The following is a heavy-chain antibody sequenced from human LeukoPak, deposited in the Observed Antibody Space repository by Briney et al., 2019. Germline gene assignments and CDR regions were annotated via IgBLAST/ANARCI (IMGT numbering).Heavy chain of an antibody. CDR3: ARDLYCSGGSCYSFDP. J-gene: IGHJ5*02. CDR1: EYTFTSYY. D-gene: IGHD2-15*01. CDR2: INPSGGST. Sequence: ASVKVSCKASEYTFTSYYMHWVRQAPGQGLEWMGIINPSGGSTSYAQKFQGRVTMTRDTSTSTVYMELSSLRSEDTAVYYCARDLYCSGGSCYSFDPWGQGTLVTVSS. V-gene: IGHV1-46*01.